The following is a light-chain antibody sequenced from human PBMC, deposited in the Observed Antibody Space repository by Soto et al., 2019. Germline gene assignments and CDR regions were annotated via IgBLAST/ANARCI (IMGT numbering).Light chain of an antibody. J-gene: IGLJ2*01. CDR1: SSDVGGYNH. V-gene: IGLV2-8*02. CDR3: SSYGGSNTVV. Sequence: QSALTQPPSASRSPGQSVTISCTGSSSDVGGYNHVSWYQQHPGKAPKLMIYEVSKRPSGVPDRLSGSKSGNTASLTVSGLQAEDEADYYCSSYGGSNTVVFGGGTKLTVL. CDR2: EVS.